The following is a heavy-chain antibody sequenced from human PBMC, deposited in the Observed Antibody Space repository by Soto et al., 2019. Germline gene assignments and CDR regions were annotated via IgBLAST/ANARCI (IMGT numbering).Heavy chain of an antibody. CDR3: SRGILV. V-gene: IGHV4-31*03. CDR1: GGSINSGGYC. J-gene: IGHJ4*02. Sequence: QVQLQESGPGLVKPSQTLSLTCTVSGGSINSGGYCWSWIRQHPGKGLDWIGCISYGGSTSYNPSLKSRVTIYVATSEKQFYLTLTSVTAAETTVYYCSRGILVWGQGALITVSS. CDR2: ISYGGST. D-gene: IGHD5-18*01.